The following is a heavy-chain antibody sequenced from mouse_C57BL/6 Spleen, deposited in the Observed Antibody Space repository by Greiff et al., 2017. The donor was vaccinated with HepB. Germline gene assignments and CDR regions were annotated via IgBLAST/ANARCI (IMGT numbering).Heavy chain of an antibody. CDR1: GYSITSGYG. J-gene: IGHJ2*01. V-gene: IGHV3-2*02. Sequence: VQLKQSGPGLVKPSQSLSLTCTVTGYSITSGYGWNWIRQFPGNKLEWMGYISYSGSTNYNPSLKSRISITRETSKNPFFLQLNSVTTEDTATYYCSRTARIKYWGQGTTLTVSS. CDR2: ISYSGST. D-gene: IGHD1-2*01. CDR3: SRTARIKY.